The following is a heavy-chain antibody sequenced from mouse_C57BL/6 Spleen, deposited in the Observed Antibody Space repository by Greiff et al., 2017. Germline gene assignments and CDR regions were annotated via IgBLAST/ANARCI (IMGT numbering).Heavy chain of an antibody. Sequence: QVQLQQSGAELVRPGTSVKVSCKASGYAFTNYLIEGVKQRPGQGLEWIGVINPGSGGTNYNEKFKGKATLTADKSSSTAYMQLSSLTSEDSAVYFCARGGIDYWGQGTTLTVSS. CDR3: ARGGIDY. CDR1: GYAFTNYL. CDR2: INPGSGGT. J-gene: IGHJ2*01. V-gene: IGHV1-54*01.